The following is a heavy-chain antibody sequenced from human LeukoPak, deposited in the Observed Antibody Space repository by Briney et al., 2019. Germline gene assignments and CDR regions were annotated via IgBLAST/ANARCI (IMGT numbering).Heavy chain of an antibody. Sequence: SETLSLTCAVYGGSFSGYYWSWIRQPPGKGLEWIGEINHSGSTNYNPSLKSRVTISVDTSKNQFSLKLSSVTAADTAVYYCARGSSGPSVDAFDIWGQGTMVTVSS. V-gene: IGHV4-34*01. J-gene: IGHJ3*02. D-gene: IGHD6-19*01. CDR3: ARGSSGPSVDAFDI. CDR2: INHSGST. CDR1: GGSFSGYY.